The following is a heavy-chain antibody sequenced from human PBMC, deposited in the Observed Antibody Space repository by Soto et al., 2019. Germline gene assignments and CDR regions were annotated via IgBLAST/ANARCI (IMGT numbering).Heavy chain of an antibody. Sequence: GESLKISCQASGYYFTGYWIGWVRQMPGKGLEWMGIIHPRDSDTKYSPSFQGHVTFSVDTSISTAFLQWNSLKASDSAIYYCARQHYDFWSGSDIGSSYFDFWGRGTQVTVSS. CDR3: ARQHYDFWSGSDIGSSYFDF. V-gene: IGHV5-51*01. D-gene: IGHD3-3*01. CDR1: GYYFTGYW. CDR2: IHPRDSDT. J-gene: IGHJ2*01.